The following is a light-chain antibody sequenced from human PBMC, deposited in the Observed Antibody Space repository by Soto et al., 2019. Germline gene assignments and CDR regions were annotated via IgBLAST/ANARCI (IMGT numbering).Light chain of an antibody. CDR1: SSNIGAGYD. CDR2: GNS. CDR3: QSYDSSLSDL. J-gene: IGLJ2*01. Sequence: QSVLTQPPSVSGAPGQRVTISCTGSSSNIGAGYDVHWYQQLPGTAPKLLIYGNSNRPSGVPDRFSGSKSGTSASLAITVLQAEDEADYYCQSYDSSLSDLFCGGTKLTVL. V-gene: IGLV1-40*01.